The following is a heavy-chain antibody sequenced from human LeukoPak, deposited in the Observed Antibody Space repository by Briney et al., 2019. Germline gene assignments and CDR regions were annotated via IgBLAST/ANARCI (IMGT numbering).Heavy chain of an antibody. J-gene: IGHJ4*02. Sequence: PGGSLRLSCTVSGITFHKSWMTWVRQTPGKRLEWVANINPDGSARNYVDSVRGRFDISRDNARNSVFLQMNSLRAEDTAVYYCARQYSSGCFDYWGQGTLVTVSS. CDR1: GITFHKSW. V-gene: IGHV3-7*01. CDR2: INPDGSAR. D-gene: IGHD6-19*01. CDR3: ARQYSSGCFDY.